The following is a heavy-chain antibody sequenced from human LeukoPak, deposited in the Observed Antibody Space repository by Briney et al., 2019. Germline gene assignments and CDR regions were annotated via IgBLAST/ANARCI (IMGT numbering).Heavy chain of an antibody. Sequence: GASVKVSCKASGYTFTSYDINWVRQATGQGLEWMGWMNPNSGNTGYAQKFQGRVTMTRNTSISTAYMELSSLRSEDTAVYYCAREDGGITMVRGVIIMDKFFDPWGQGTLVTVSS. CDR2: MNPNSGNT. CDR3: AREDGGITMVRGVIIMDKFFDP. CDR1: GYTFTSYD. J-gene: IGHJ5*02. V-gene: IGHV1-8*01. D-gene: IGHD3-10*01.